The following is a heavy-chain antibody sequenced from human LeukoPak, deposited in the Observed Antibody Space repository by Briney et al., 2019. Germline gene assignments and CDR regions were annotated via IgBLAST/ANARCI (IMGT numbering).Heavy chain of an antibody. CDR1: GGSISSGGYY. Sequence: YPSETLSLTCTVSGGSISSGGYYWSWIRQHPGKGLEWIGYIYYSGSTNYNPSLKSRVTISVDTSKNQFSLKLSSVTAADTAVYYCARDGPLWFGDGSSAFDIWGQGTMVTVSS. V-gene: IGHV4-61*08. CDR3: ARDGPLWFGDGSSAFDI. J-gene: IGHJ3*02. D-gene: IGHD3-10*01. CDR2: IYYSGST.